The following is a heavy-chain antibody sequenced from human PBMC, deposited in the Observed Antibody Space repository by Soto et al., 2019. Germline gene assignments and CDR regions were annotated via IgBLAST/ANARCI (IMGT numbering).Heavy chain of an antibody. V-gene: IGHV5-51*01. J-gene: IGHJ6*02. Sequence: GESLKICCKGSGYSFTSYSIGWVRQMPGKGLEWMAIIYPADSDTRYSPSFQGKVTISAYKSISTAYLQWSSLKASDTAMYYCATSGMLGYCSGGSCIKYYYYGMDVWGQGTTVTVSS. CDR2: IYPADSDT. CDR1: GYSFTSYS. D-gene: IGHD2-15*01. CDR3: ATSGMLGYCSGGSCIKYYYYGMDV.